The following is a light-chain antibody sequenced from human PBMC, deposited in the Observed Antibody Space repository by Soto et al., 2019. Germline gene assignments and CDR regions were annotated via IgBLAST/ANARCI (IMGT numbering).Light chain of an antibody. Sequence: SYELTQPPSVSVAPGQTAKIICEGTNIGSKSVHWYQQRPGQAPVLVVYDDFDRPSGIPERFSGSNSGNTATLTMSRVEAGDEADYFCQVWDRSSDLLVFGGGTKLTVL. V-gene: IGLV3-21*02. J-gene: IGLJ2*01. CDR3: QVWDRSSDLLV. CDR1: NIGSKS. CDR2: DDF.